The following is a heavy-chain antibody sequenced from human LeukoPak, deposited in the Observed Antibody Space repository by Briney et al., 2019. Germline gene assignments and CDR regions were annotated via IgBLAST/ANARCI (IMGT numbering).Heavy chain of an antibody. CDR2: INHSGSA. D-gene: IGHD3-10*01. CDR1: GGSFSGYY. CDR3: ARDMVLDAFDI. Sequence: SETLSLTCAVYGGSFSGYYWSWIRQPPGKGLEWIGEINHSGSANYNPSLKSRVTISVDTSKNQFSLKLSSVTAADTAVYYCARDMVLDAFDIWGQGTMVTVSS. V-gene: IGHV4-34*01. J-gene: IGHJ3*02.